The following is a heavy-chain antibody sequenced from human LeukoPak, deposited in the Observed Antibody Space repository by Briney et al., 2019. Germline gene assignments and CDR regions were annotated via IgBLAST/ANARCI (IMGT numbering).Heavy chain of an antibody. Sequence: SETLSLTCTVSGGSISSSSYYWGWIRQPPGKGLEWIGYIYYSGSTYYNPSLKSRVTISIDTSKNQFSLKLSSVTAADTAVYYCARGTPTGKVLYWGQGTLVTVSS. D-gene: IGHD1-1*01. CDR1: GGSISSSSYY. J-gene: IGHJ4*02. V-gene: IGHV4-31*03. CDR3: ARGTPTGKVLY. CDR2: IYYSGST.